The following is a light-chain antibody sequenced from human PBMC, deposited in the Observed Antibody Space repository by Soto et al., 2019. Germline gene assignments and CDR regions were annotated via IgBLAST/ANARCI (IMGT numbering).Light chain of an antibody. V-gene: IGKV1-9*01. J-gene: IGKJ4*01. CDR3: QSLNSFPLT. Sequence: IQLTQSPSSLSASVGDRVTITCRASQDIVNYLVWYQQKPGKAPKLLIYLASTLQGGVPSRFSGSGSGTDFTLTISSLQPEDVATYYCQSLNSFPLTFGGGTKVEIK. CDR2: LAS. CDR1: QDIVNY.